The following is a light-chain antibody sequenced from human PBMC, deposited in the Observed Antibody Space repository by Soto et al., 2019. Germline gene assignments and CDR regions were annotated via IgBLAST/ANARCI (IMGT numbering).Light chain of an antibody. CDR1: QSVSSN. CDR3: QHRNT. V-gene: IGKV3-15*01. J-gene: IGKJ2*01. CDR2: GAT. Sequence: EIVMTQSPATLSVSPGERATLSCRASQSVSSNLAWYLQKPGQAPRLLIYGATTRATGVPARFSGSGSGTEFTLTISSLQSEEFAVYYCQHRNTFGQGTKLEIK.